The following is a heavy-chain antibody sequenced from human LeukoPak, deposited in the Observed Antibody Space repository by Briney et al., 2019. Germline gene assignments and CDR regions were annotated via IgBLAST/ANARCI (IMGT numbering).Heavy chain of an antibody. CDR2: ISYDGSNK. Sequence: PGGSLRLSCAASGFTFSSYAMHWVRQAPGKGLEWVAVISYDGSNKYYADSVKGRFTISRDNSKNTLYLRMNSLRAEDTAVYYCASGGSNFDYWGQGTLVTVSS. CDR1: GFTFSSYA. V-gene: IGHV3-30-3*01. D-gene: IGHD3-16*01. CDR3: ASGGSNFDY. J-gene: IGHJ4*02.